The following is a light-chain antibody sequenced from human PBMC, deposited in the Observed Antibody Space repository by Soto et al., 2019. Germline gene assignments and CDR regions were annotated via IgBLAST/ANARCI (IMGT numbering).Light chain of an antibody. J-gene: IGLJ2*01. V-gene: IGLV1-40*01. CDR3: QSYDSSLSAVV. Sequence: QSVLTQPPSVSGAPGQRVTISCTGSSSNIGAGFDVYWYQHLPGTAPKLLIYDNTNRPSGVPDRFSGPKSGTSASLAITGLQAEDEADYYCQSYDSSLSAVVFGGVTKLTVL. CDR1: SSNIGAGFD. CDR2: DNT.